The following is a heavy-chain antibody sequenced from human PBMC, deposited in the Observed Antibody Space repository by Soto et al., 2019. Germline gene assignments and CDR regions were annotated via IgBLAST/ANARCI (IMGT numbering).Heavy chain of an antibody. V-gene: IGHV2-5*02. CDR1: GFSLSSSGVG. D-gene: IGHD1-26*01. Sequence: VSGPTLVNPTQTLTLTCTFSGFSLSSSGVGVGWIRQPPGKALEWLALIYWDDDKRYSPSLKSRLTITKDTSKNQVVLTMTNMDPVDTATYYCPHRHMVGDTKYTWFDPWGQGTLVTVSA. J-gene: IGHJ5*02. CDR2: IYWDDDK. CDR3: PHRHMVGDTKYTWFDP.